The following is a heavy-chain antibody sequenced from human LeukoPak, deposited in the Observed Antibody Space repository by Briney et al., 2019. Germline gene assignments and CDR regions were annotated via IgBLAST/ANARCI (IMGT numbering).Heavy chain of an antibody. J-gene: IGHJ5*02. Sequence: GGSLRLSCAASGFTVSSTYMNWVRQVPGKGLEWVSVIYGGGTTFYADSVKGRFTVSRDNSKNTLFLQMNSLRAEDTAVYYCARALAFGGWLDPWGRGTLVTVSS. D-gene: IGHD3-16*01. CDR2: IYGGGTT. CDR1: GFTVSSTY. V-gene: IGHV3-53*01. CDR3: ARALAFGGWLDP.